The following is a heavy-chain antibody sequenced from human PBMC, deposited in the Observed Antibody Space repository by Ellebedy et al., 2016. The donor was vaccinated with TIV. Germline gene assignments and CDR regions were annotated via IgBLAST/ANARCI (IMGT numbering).Heavy chain of an antibody. CDR2: IWYDGSNK. V-gene: IGHV3-33*01. D-gene: IGHD1-7*01. Sequence: GGSLRLSXAASGFTFSSYGMHWVRQAPGKGLEWVAVIWYDGSNKYYADSVKGRFTISRDNSKNTLYLQMNSLRAEDTAVYYCARSITGTWWFNPWGQGTLVTVSS. CDR1: GFTFSSYG. CDR3: ARSITGTWWFNP. J-gene: IGHJ5*02.